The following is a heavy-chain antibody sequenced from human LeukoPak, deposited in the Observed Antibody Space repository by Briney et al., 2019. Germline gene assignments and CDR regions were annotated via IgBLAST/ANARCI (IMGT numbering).Heavy chain of an antibody. Sequence: PSETLSLTCAVYGGSFSGYYWSWIRQPPGKGLEWIGEINHSGSTNYNPSLKSRVTISVDTSKNQFSLKLSSVTAADTAVYYCASGYDSSGYAPDSPFDPWGQGTLVTVSS. CDR1: GGSFSGYY. V-gene: IGHV4-34*01. D-gene: IGHD3-22*01. CDR3: ASGYDSSGYAPDSPFDP. CDR2: INHSGST. J-gene: IGHJ5*02.